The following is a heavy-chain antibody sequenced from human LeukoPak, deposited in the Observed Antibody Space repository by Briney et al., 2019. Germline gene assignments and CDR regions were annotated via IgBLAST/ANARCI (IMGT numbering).Heavy chain of an antibody. Sequence: PGGSLRLSCAASGFTFSSYSMNWVRQAPGKGLEWVSSISSSSSYIYYADSVKGRFTISRDNAKNSLYLQMNSLRAEDTAVYYCARGKAARPYYFDYWGQGTLVTVSS. D-gene: IGHD6-6*01. CDR2: ISSSSSYI. CDR1: GFTFSSYS. V-gene: IGHV3-21*01. CDR3: ARGKAARPYYFDY. J-gene: IGHJ4*02.